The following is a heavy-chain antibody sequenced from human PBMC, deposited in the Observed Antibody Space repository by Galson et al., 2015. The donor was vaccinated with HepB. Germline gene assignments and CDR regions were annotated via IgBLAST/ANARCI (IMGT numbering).Heavy chain of an antibody. D-gene: IGHD3-10*01. J-gene: IGHJ3*02. V-gene: IGHV1-18*01. CDR3: ARDRGRGVDPEDAFDI. CDR1: TYTFTSYS. Sequence: SVKVSCKASTYTFTSYSISWVRQAPGQGLEWMGWISAYNGNTKYAQEVQDRVTMTTDTSTSTAYMELRNLRSDDTAVYYCARDRGRGVDPEDAFDIWGQGTMVIVSS. CDR2: ISAYNGNT.